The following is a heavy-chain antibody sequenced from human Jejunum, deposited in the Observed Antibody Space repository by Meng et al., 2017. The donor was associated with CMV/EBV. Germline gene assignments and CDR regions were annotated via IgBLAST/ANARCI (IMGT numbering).Heavy chain of an antibody. CDR3: ARGGNFDP. D-gene: IGHD2/OR15-2a*01. Sequence: VHLVLSGSELKKSGASVKVACKASGYTFSTYTINWVRQAHGRGLEWMGWISTNTGTPTYTQGFTGRFVFSLDTSVSTAYLQISSLKAEDTAVYYCARGGNFDPWGQGTLVTVSS. J-gene: IGHJ5*02. CDR2: ISTNTGTP. V-gene: IGHV7-4-1*02. CDR1: GYTFSTYT.